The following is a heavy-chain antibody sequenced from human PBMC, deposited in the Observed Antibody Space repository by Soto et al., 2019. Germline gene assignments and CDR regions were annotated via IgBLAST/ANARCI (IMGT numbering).Heavy chain of an antibody. Sequence: SPTLSLPCAVYGGSFSGYYWSWIRQPPGKGLEWIGEINHSGSTNYNPSLKSRVTISVDTSKNQFSLKLSSVTAADTAVYYCARGGDSSPPKYYFDYWGQGTLVTVSS. J-gene: IGHJ4*02. V-gene: IGHV4-34*01. D-gene: IGHD6-19*01. CDR1: GGSFSGYY. CDR3: ARGGDSSPPKYYFDY. CDR2: INHSGST.